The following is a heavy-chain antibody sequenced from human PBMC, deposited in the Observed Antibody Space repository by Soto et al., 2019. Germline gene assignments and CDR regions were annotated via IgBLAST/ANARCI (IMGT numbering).Heavy chain of an antibody. D-gene: IGHD5-18*01. V-gene: IGHV3-48*03. CDR3: ARDLDTSTFDI. CDR2: ISSSGSTI. Sequence: EVQLVESGGGLVQPGGSLRLSCAASGFTFSSYEMNWVRQAPGKGLEWVSYISSSGSTIYYADSVKGRFTISRDNAKNSLYLQMNSLRAEDTAVYYCARDLDTSTFDIWGQGTMVTVAS. J-gene: IGHJ3*02. CDR1: GFTFSSYE.